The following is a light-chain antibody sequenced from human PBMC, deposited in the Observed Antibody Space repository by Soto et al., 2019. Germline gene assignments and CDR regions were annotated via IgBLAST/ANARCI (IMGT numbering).Light chain of an antibody. V-gene: IGLV2-23*02. Sequence: QSALTQPASVSGSPGQSITISCTGTSSDVGSYNLVSWYQQHPGKAPKLMIYEVSKRPSGVSNRFSGSKSGNTASLTISGLQAEDEADYYCCSYAGSSTPWVVGGGTKLTVL. J-gene: IGLJ3*02. CDR2: EVS. CDR1: SSDVGSYNL. CDR3: CSYAGSSTPWV.